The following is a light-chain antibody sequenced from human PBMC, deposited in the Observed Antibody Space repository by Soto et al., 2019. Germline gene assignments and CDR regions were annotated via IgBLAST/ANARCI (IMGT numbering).Light chain of an antibody. CDR2: KVS. V-gene: IGLV2-14*01. Sequence: QSVLTQPASVSGSPGQSITISCTGTSSDVGPFNYVSWYQQHPGKAPKLIYKVSNRPSGVSNRFSGSKSGNTASLTISGLQAEDEADYYCSSYTTSSTYVFGTGTQLTVL. J-gene: IGLJ1*01. CDR1: SSDVGPFNY. CDR3: SSYTTSSTYV.